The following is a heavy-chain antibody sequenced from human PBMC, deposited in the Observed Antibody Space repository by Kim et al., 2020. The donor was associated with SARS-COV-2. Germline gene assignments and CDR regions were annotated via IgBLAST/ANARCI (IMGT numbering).Heavy chain of an antibody. CDR2: IYYSGTT. CDR3: ARGRSSYL. J-gene: IGHJ5*02. Sequence: SETLSLTCTVSGASITTYFWSWIRRPPGKGLEWIGYIYYSGTTKYNPSLQSRVTISVDMSKNQFSLKLSSVTAADTAAYYCARGRSSYLWGQGTLVTVSS. CDR1: GASITTYF. D-gene: IGHD6-13*01. V-gene: IGHV4-59*13.